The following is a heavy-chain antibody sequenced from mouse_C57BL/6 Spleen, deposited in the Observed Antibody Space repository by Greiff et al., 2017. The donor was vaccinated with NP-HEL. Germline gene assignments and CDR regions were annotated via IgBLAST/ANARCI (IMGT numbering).Heavy chain of an antibody. CDR3: AGSHDYDGFAY. V-gene: IGHV14-2*01. J-gene: IGHJ3*01. Sequence: VQLQQSGAELVKPGASVKLSCTASGFNFTDYYMHWVKQRPEQGLEWIGRIDPEDGETKYAPKFKGKATITVDKSSSTAYMQLSSLTSEDTAVFYCAGSHDYDGFAYWGQGTLVTVSS. CDR2: IDPEDGET. CDR1: GFNFTDYY. D-gene: IGHD2-4*01.